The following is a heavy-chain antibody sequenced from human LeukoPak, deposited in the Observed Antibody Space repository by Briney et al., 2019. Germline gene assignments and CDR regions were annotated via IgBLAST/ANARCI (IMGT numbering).Heavy chain of an antibody. V-gene: IGHV4-39*01. Sequence: SETPSLTCTVSGGSISSSSYYWGWIRQPPGKGLEWIGSIYYSGSTNYNPSLKSRVTISVDTSKNQFSLRVSSVTAADTAVYYCARHLNNCGDDCYIFDYWGQGTLVTVSS. CDR3: ARHLNNCGDDCYIFDY. CDR2: IYYSGST. J-gene: IGHJ4*02. D-gene: IGHD2-21*01. CDR1: GGSISSSSYY.